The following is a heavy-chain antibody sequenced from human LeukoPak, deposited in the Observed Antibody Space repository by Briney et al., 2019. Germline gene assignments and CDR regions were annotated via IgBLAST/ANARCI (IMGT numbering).Heavy chain of an antibody. J-gene: IGHJ4*02. CDR1: GYTFTSYA. D-gene: IGHD4-17*01. V-gene: IGHV1-3*01. Sequence: ASVKVSCKASGYTFTSYAMNWVRQAPGQRLEWMGWINAGNGNTKYSQKFQGRVTITRDTSASTAYMELSSLRSEDTAVYYCARVPLYTVTTFGYWGQGTLVTVSS. CDR2: INAGNGNT. CDR3: ARVPLYTVTTFGY.